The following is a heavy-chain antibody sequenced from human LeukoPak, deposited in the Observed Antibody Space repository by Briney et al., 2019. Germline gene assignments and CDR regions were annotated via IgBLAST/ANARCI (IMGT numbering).Heavy chain of an antibody. CDR3: ARRFLEWLFPDWFDP. D-gene: IGHD3-3*01. J-gene: IGHJ5*02. V-gene: IGHV4-34*01. CDR2: INHSGST. CDR1: GGSFSGYY. Sequence: PSETLSLTCAVYGGSFSGYYWSWIRQPPGKGLEWIGEINHSGSTNYNPSLKSRVTISVDTSKNQFSLKLSSVTAADTAVYYCARRFLEWLFPDWFDPWGQGTLVTVSS.